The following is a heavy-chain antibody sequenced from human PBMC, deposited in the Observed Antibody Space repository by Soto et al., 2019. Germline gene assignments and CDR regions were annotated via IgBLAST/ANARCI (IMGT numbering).Heavy chain of an antibody. CDR3: ARRSTVTYDY. D-gene: IGHD4-17*01. V-gene: IGHV4-39*01. CDR2: FYYSQST. J-gene: IGHJ4*02. CDR1: GGSLTSNSYY. Sequence: QLQLQESGPELVKPSETLSLNCTVSGGSLTSNSYYWGWIRQPPGKGLEWIGSFYYSQSTYFNPSLKSRVTISVETSKNQYSLKLSAVTAAETAVYYCARRSTVTYDYWGQGILVTVSS.